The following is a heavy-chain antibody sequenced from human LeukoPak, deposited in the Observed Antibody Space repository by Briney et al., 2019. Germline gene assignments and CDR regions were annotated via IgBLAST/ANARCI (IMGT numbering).Heavy chain of an antibody. Sequence: ASVKVSCKASGYTFTAYYMHWVRQAPGQGLEWMGWIYPESGGTNYAQKFQGRVTMTRDTSISTAYMELSRLRSDDTAVYYCARDDDSSGSYLGDYWGQGTLVTVSS. CDR2: IYPESGGT. D-gene: IGHD3-10*01. V-gene: IGHV1-2*02. J-gene: IGHJ4*02. CDR3: ARDDDSSGSYLGDY. CDR1: GYTFTAYY.